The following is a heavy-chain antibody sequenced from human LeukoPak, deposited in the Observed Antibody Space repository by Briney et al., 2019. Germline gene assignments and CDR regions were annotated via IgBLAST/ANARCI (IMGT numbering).Heavy chain of an antibody. CDR1: GGSFSGYY. J-gene: IGHJ5*02. D-gene: IGHD5-12*01. CDR3: AVEATDNWFDP. V-gene: IGHV4-34*01. Sequence: SETLSLTCAVYGGSFSGYYWSWIRQPPGKGLEWIGEINHSGSTNYNPSLKSRVTISVDTSKNQFSLKLSSVTAADTAVYYCAVEATDNWFDPWGQGTLVTVPS. CDR2: INHSGST.